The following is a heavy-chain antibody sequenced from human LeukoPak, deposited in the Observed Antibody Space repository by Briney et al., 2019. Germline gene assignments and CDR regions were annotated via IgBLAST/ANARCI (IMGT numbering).Heavy chain of an antibody. V-gene: IGHV4-34*01. Sequence: SETLSLTCAVYGGSFSGYYWSWIRQPPGKGLEWIGEINHSGSTNYNPSLKSRITISVDTSKNQFSMNLSSVTAADTAVYYCARGVVGYYGDSDYWGQGTLVTVSS. CDR2: INHSGST. CDR3: ARGVVGYYGDSDY. CDR1: GGSFSGYY. D-gene: IGHD3-3*01. J-gene: IGHJ4*02.